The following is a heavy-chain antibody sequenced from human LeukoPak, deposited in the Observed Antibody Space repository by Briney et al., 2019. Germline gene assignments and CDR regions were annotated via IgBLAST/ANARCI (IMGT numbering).Heavy chain of an antibody. D-gene: IGHD4/OR15-4a*01. CDR1: GGSISSYY. CDR3: ARHQTIIYSFDY. J-gene: IGHJ4*02. CDR2: VYYTGST. Sequence: SGTLSLTCAVSGGSISSYYWSWLRQPPGKGLEWIGYVYYTGSTNYNPSLKSRVTISVDTSNNQFSLKLTSVTAADTAIYYCARHQTIIYSFDYWGQGTLVTVSS. V-gene: IGHV4-59*01.